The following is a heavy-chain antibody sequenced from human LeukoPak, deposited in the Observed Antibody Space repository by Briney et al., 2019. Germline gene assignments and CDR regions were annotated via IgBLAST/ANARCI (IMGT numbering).Heavy chain of an antibody. CDR2: IYYSGST. CDR3: ARGLSVPEAGWLDP. V-gene: IGHV4-30-4*08. J-gene: IGHJ5*02. Sequence: SQTLSLTCTVSGGSISSGDYYWSWIRQPPGKGLEWIGYIYYSGSTYYNPSLKSRVTISVDTSKNQFSLKLSSVTAADTAVYYCARGLSVPEAGWLDPWGQGTLVTVSS. CDR1: GGSISSGDYY. D-gene: IGHD5/OR15-5a*01.